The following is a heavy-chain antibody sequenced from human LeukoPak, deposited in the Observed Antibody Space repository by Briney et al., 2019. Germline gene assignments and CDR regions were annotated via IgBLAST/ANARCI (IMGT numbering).Heavy chain of an antibody. CDR1: GFTFDDYA. J-gene: IGHJ4*02. V-gene: IGHV3-9*01. Sequence: GGSLRLSCAASGFTFDDYAMHWVRQAPGKGLEWVSGISWNSGSIGYADSVKGRFTISRDNAKNSLYLQMNSLRAEDTAVYYCARDNLDFFDYWGQGTLVTVSS. CDR3: ARDNLDFFDY. CDR2: ISWNSGSI.